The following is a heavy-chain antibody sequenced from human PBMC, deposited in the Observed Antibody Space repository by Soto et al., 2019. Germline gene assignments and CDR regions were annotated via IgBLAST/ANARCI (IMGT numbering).Heavy chain of an antibody. J-gene: IGHJ4*02. D-gene: IGHD3-3*01. V-gene: IGHV3-33*08. CDR1: GFTFRNYA. CDR3: ARDGSMTISGRDDN. Sequence: QVQLVESGGGVVQPGRSLRLSCVASGFTFRNYAMFWVRQPPGKGLEWVAYIGHDGNLTLYADSVKGRFTISRDNSKNTVDLQMSRLRVDDTGSYYCARDGSMTISGRDDNWGQGTLVTVS. CDR2: IGHDGNLT.